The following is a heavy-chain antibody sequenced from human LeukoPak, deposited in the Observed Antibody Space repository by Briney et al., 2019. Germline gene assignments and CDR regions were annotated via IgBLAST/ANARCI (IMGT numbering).Heavy chain of an antibody. CDR2: IYYSGST. V-gene: IGHV4-59*01. Sequence: SETLSLTCTVSGGSISSYYWSWIRQPPGKGLEWTGYIYYSGSTNYNPSLKSRITISVDTSKNQFSLKLSSVTAADTAVYYCARALNNWYFDLWGRGTLVTVSS. CDR1: GGSISSYY. CDR3: ARALNNWYFDL. J-gene: IGHJ2*01.